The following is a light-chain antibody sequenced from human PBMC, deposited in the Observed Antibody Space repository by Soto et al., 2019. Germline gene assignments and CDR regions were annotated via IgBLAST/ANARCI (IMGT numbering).Light chain of an antibody. J-gene: IGLJ1*01. V-gene: IGLV2-23*01. CDR3: CSFAGSSTFYV. CDR1: ISDVGSSNL. Sequence: QSALTQPASVCGSPGRSITISRTGTISDVGSSNLVSWYQQHPGKAPKLIIYEGSRRPSGVSGRFSGSKSGNTASLTISGLQAEDEADYCCCSFAGSSTFYVFGTGTKVTVL. CDR2: EGS.